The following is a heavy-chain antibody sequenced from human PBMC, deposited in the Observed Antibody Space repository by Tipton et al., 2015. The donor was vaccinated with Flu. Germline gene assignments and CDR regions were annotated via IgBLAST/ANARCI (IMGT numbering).Heavy chain of an antibody. D-gene: IGHD4-17*01. Sequence: QLVQSGAEVKKPGESLKISCKGSGYSFTSYWIGWVRQMPGKGLEWMGIIYPGDSDTRNSPSFQGQVTISADKSISTAYLQWSSLKASDTAMYYCVRQPYLGDYGGYFDYWGQGTLVTVSS. CDR2: IYPGDSDT. V-gene: IGHV5-51*01. CDR1: GYSFTSYW. J-gene: IGHJ4*02. CDR3: VRQPYLGDYGGYFDY.